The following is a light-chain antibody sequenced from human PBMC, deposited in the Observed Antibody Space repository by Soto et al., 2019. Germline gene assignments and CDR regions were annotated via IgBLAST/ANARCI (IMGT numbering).Light chain of an antibody. J-gene: IGKJ2*01. Sequence: EIVLTQSSATLSLSPGERATLSCRASQSVTSNALAWYQQKPGQAPRLLIYDASNRATGIPARFSGSGSGTDFTLTISSLEPEDFAVYYCQHRNNWPHTFGQGTKLEIK. CDR2: DAS. CDR3: QHRNNWPHT. V-gene: IGKV3-11*01. CDR1: QSVTSN.